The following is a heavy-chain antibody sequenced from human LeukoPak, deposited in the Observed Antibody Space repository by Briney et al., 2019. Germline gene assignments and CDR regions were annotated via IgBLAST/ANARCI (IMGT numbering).Heavy chain of an antibody. CDR2: IIPIFGTA. J-gene: IGHJ6*02. D-gene: IGHD3-10*01. V-gene: IGHV1-69*13. Sequence: SVKVSCKASGSTFSSYAISWVRQASGQGLEWMGGIIPIFGTANYAQKFQGRVTITADESTSTAYMELSSLRSEDTAVYYCARGGQLAPYYYYGMDVWGQGTTVTVSS. CDR1: GSTFSSYA. CDR3: ARGGQLAPYYYYGMDV.